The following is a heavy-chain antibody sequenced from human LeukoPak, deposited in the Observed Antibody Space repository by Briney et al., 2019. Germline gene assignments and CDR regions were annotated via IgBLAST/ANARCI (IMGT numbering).Heavy chain of an antibody. D-gene: IGHD2-2*01. CDR2: IKQDGSEK. Sequence: GGSLRLSCVASGFTFSSYWMSWVRQTPGKGLEWVANIKQDGSEKYYVDSVKGRFTISRDNAKNSLYLQMNSLRAEDTAVYYCARMGYCSSTSCPPLTRMDVWGQGTTVTVSS. V-gene: IGHV3-7*01. CDR3: ARMGYCSSTSCPPLTRMDV. J-gene: IGHJ6*02. CDR1: GFTFSSYW.